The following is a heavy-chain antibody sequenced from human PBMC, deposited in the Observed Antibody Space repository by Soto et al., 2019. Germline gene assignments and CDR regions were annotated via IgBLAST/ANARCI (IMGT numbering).Heavy chain of an antibody. Sequence: ASVKVSCKASGYTFTSYGISWVRQAPGQGLEWMGWISAYNGNTNYAQKLQGRVTMTTDTSTSTAYMELRSLRSDDTAVYYCARTTYCGGDCYSEYFQHWGQGTLVTVSS. CDR3: ARTTYCGGDCYSEYFQH. CDR1: GYTFTSYG. CDR2: ISAYNGNT. D-gene: IGHD2-21*02. J-gene: IGHJ1*01. V-gene: IGHV1-18*01.